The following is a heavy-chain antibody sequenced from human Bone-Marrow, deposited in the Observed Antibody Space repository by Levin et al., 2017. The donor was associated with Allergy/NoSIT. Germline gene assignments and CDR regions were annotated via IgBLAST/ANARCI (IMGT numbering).Heavy chain of an antibody. J-gene: IGHJ4*02. Sequence: PGGSLRLSCAASGFTFNRHTVSWVRQGPGKGLEWVSGITSDATGTYYADSVKGRFTVSRDNSKSTLYLQLNSLRAEDTAIYYCAIAGTSSPHFDYWGRGTLVTVSS. V-gene: IGHV3-23*03. CDR2: ITSDATGT. CDR3: AIAGTSSPHFDY. CDR1: GFTFNRHT.